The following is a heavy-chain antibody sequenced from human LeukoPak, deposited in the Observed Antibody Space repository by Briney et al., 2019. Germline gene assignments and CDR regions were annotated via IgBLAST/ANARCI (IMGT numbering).Heavy chain of an antibody. CDR1: GGFLRRPGHF. Sequence: PSETVSLTCTVSGGFLRRPGHFWRWLRQPPGKGLEWVGSVLYSGRTFYNPSLRTRLTVSVDTSKNQFSLQLRSVTAADTAVYFCAREEGDNSHKAFDIWGRGTMVTVSS. V-gene: IGHV4-39*02. J-gene: IGHJ3*02. CDR2: VLYSGRT. D-gene: IGHD5-24*01. CDR3: AREEGDNSHKAFDI.